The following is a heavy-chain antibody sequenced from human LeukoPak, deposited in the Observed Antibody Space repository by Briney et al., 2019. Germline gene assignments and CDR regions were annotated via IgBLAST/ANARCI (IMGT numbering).Heavy chain of an antibody. CDR3: ARTRWEQVVTPSSLGY. CDR2: ISYDGSNR. D-gene: IGHD4-23*01. Sequence: GRSLRLSCTTAGFTFSRFAIHWVRQAPGKGLEWVAVISYDGSNRDYTDSVKGRFTISRDNSKNTVYLQMDSLRVEDTAVYYCARTRWEQVVTPSSLGYWGQGTLVTVSS. CDR1: GFTFSRFA. V-gene: IGHV3-30*04. J-gene: IGHJ4*02.